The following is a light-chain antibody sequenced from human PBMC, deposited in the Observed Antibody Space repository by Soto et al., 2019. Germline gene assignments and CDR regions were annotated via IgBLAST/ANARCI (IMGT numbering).Light chain of an antibody. CDR3: QQYGDSPRV. CDR2: GAT. J-gene: IGKJ1*01. Sequence: EIFLTQSPGTLSLSPGERATLSCRASHSVTSDYLAWYQQKPGQAPRLLIYGATKRATGIPDRFSGSGSGTDFTLTISRLEAEDFYCQQYGDSPRVFGQGTKWIS. CDR1: HSVTSDY. V-gene: IGKV3-20*01.